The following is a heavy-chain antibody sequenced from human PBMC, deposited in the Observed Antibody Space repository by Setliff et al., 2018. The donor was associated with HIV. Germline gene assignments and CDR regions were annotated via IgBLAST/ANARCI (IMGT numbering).Heavy chain of an antibody. CDR3: ARHGQYGSGSYYNRPFDY. Sequence: RGESLKISCKGSGYNFSNYWIAWLRQMPGKGLECMGIIYPGDSDTRYSPSFQGHVTISADKSISTAYLQWSSLKASDTAMYYCARHGQYGSGSYYNRPFDYWGQGTLVTVSS. J-gene: IGHJ4*02. CDR2: IYPGDSDT. CDR1: GYNFSNYW. D-gene: IGHD3-10*01. V-gene: IGHV5-51*01.